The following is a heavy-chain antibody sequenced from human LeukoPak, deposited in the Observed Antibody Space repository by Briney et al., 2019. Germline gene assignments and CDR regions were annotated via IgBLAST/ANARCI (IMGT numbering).Heavy chain of an antibody. CDR1: GGTFSIYA. CDR2: IIPIFGTA. Sequence: SVKVSCKASGGTFSIYAISWVRQAPGQGLEWMGRIIPIFGTANYAQKFQGRVTITADKSTSTAYMELSSLRSEDTAVYYCARGGPYSNYPSGDYWGQGTLVTVSS. D-gene: IGHD4-11*01. J-gene: IGHJ4*02. V-gene: IGHV1-69*06. CDR3: ARGGPYSNYPSGDY.